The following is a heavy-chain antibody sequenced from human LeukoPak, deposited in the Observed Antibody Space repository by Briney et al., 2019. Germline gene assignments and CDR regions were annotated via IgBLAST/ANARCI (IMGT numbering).Heavy chain of an antibody. CDR3: ARTGSFPAPFDY. CDR2: ISWNSGSM. CDR1: GFTFDDYA. V-gene: IGHV3-9*01. D-gene: IGHD3-10*01. Sequence: GGSLRLSCAASGFTFDDYAMHWVRQAPGKGLEWVSGISWNSGSMGYADSVKGRFTISRDNAKNSLYLQMNSLRAEDTALYYCARTGSFPAPFDYWGQGTLVTVSS. J-gene: IGHJ4*02.